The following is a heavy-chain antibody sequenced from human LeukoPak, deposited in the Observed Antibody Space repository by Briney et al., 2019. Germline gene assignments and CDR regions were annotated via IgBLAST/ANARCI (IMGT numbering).Heavy chain of an antibody. CDR2: IYHSGSS. Sequence: SQTLSLTCTVPGGSISSGGFYWSWIRQPPGKGLEWIGYIYHSGSSYYNPSLKSRVTISVDRSKNQFSLKLSSVTAADTAVYYCARQNSKLYYFDYWGQGTLVTVSS. D-gene: IGHD4-23*01. CDR3: ARQNSKLYYFDY. CDR1: GGSISSGGFY. J-gene: IGHJ4*02. V-gene: IGHV4-30-2*01.